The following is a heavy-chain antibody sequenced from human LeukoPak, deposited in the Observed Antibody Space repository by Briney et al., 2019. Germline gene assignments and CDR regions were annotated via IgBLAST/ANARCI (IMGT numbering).Heavy chain of an antibody. CDR3: ARWYYGSGSWVLDY. D-gene: IGHD3-10*01. Sequence: PGGSLRLSCAASEFTFSDYWMSWVRQAPGKGLEWVANINQDGSETHYVDSVKGRFTISRDNAKNSLYLQMNSLRAEDTAVYYCARWYYGSGSWVLDYWGQGTLVTVSS. CDR2: INQDGSET. J-gene: IGHJ4*02. V-gene: IGHV3-7*05. CDR1: EFTFSDYW.